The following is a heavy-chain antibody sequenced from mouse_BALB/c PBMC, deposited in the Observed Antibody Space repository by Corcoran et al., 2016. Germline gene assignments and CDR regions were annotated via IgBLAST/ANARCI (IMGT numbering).Heavy chain of an antibody. D-gene: IGHD1-1*01. CDR1: GYTFTNYG. J-gene: IGHJ2*01. CDR2: INTYTGEP. CDR3: ARDNYYGSRGFDY. Sequence: QIQLVQSGPELKKPGETVKISYKASGYTFTNYGMNWVKQAPGKGLKWMGWINTYTGEPTYADDFKGRFAFSLETSASTAYLQINNLKNEDTATYFCARDNYYGSRGFDYWGQGTTLTVSS. V-gene: IGHV9-3-1*01.